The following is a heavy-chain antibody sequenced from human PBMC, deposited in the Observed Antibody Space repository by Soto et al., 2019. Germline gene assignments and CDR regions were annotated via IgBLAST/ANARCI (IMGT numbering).Heavy chain of an antibody. CDR1: GYSVSSNSAA. D-gene: IGHD6-6*01. J-gene: IGHJ3*02. Sequence: SHTLSLTCAISGYSVSSNSAAWNWIRQSPSRGLEWLGRTYYKSKWYNDYAVSVKSRITINPDTSKNQFSLQLNSVTPEDTAVYYCARDPIPRIAARPHAFDIWGQGTMVTVSS. CDR2: TYYKSKWYN. V-gene: IGHV6-1*01. CDR3: ARDPIPRIAARPHAFDI.